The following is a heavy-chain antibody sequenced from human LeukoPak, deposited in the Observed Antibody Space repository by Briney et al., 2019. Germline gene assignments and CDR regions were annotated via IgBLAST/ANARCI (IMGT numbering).Heavy chain of an antibody. CDR1: GDSIALTSYY. CDR2: IYFSGTT. CDR3: ARQIRYTYDPNWFHP. V-gene: IGHV4-39*01. J-gene: IGHJ5*02. Sequence: SETLSLTCSVSGDSIALTSYYWAWISQPPGKGLEWIGSIYFSGTTNYNPSLQSRVTMSVDTSRNQFSLILSSLTATDTAVYYCARQIRYTYDPNWFHPWSQGALVTVSS. D-gene: IGHD2-2*02.